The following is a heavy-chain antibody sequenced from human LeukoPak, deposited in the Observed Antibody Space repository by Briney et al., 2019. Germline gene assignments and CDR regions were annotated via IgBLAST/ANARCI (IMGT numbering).Heavy chain of an antibody. V-gene: IGHV1-18*01. Sequence: ASVKVSCKASGYTFTSYGLSWVRQAPGQGLEWMGWISAYNGNTKYTQKLQGRVTMTTDTSTSTAYMELRSLRSDETAVYYCARDPGEIIVATTFDYWGQGTLVTVS. D-gene: IGHD5-12*01. CDR2: ISAYNGNT. J-gene: IGHJ4*02. CDR1: GYTFTSYG. CDR3: ARDPGEIIVATTFDY.